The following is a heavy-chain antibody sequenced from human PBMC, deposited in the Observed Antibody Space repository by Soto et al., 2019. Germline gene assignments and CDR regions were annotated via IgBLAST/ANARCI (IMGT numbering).Heavy chain of an antibody. D-gene: IGHD4-17*01. CDR3: ATIGTTGYFDL. V-gene: IGHV3-66*01. J-gene: IGHJ2*01. Sequence: EVQLVESGGGLVRPGGSLRLSCAASGFTVSSNYMNWVRQAPGKGLEWVSVIYSGGSTYYTDSVKGRFTISRDNSKNTVYLQMNSLRAEDTAVYYCATIGTTGYFDLWGRGTLVTVSS. CDR1: GFTVSSNY. CDR2: IYSGGST.